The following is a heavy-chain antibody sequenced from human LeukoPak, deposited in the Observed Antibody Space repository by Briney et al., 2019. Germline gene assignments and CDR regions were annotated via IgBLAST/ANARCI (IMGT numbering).Heavy chain of an antibody. V-gene: IGHV3-48*01. CDR3: ARDPSLVVTGAFDI. D-gene: IGHD3-22*01. CDR2: ISSSSSTI. Sequence: GGSLRLSCAASGFTFSSYSMTWVRQAPGKGLEWVSYISSSSSTIYYADSVKGRFTISRDNAKNSLYLQMNSLRAEDTAVYYCARDPSLVVTGAFDIWGQGTMVTVSS. J-gene: IGHJ3*02. CDR1: GFTFSSYS.